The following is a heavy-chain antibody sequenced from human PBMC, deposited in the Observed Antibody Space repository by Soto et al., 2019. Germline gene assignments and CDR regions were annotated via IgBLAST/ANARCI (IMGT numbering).Heavy chain of an antibody. V-gene: IGHV4-31*03. J-gene: IGHJ4*02. CDR1: GGSLSSGGYF. CDR3: ASVAGAGFDF. CDR2: IYHSGST. Sequence: QVHLQESGPGLVKPSQTLSLTCSVSGGSLSSGGYFWSWIRQHPGKGLEWLVYIYHSGSTYYNPSLKSRATISVDTSKNHFSLKLTSVTAADTAVYYCASVAGAGFDFWGQGILVTVSS. D-gene: IGHD6-19*01.